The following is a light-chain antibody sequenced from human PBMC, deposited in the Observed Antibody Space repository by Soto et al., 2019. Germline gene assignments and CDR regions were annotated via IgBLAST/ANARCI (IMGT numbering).Light chain of an antibody. CDR3: SSYTSSSTLV. J-gene: IGLJ2*01. CDR2: ANS. Sequence: QLVLTQPPSVSGAPGQRVTISCTGSSSNIGAGYDIHWYQQLPGTAPKLLIYANSNRPSGVPDRFSGSKSGTSASLAITGLQAEDEADYYCSSYTSSSTLVFGGGTKLTVL. CDR1: SSNIGAGYD. V-gene: IGLV1-40*01.